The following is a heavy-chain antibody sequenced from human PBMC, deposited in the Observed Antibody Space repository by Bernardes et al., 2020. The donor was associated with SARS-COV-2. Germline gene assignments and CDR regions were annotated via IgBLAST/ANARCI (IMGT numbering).Heavy chain of an antibody. CDR1: AFTFSSYT. CDR2: ISRSSDYI. J-gene: IGHJ6*02. D-gene: IGHD2-2*03. V-gene: IGHV3-21*01. CDR3: ARDLDIYTNTYGMDV. Sequence: GGSLRPSCAASAFTFSSYTMNWVRQAPGKGLEWVSSISRSSDYIYYADSVKGRFTISRDNAKNSLYLQMNSLRAEDTAVYYCARDLDIYTNTYGMDVWGQGTTVTVSS.